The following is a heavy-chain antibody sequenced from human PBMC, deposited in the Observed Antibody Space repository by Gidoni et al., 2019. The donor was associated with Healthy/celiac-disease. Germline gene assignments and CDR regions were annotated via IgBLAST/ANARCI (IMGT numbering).Heavy chain of an antibody. Sequence: QVQLQESGPGLVKPSQTLSLTCTVSGASISSGDYSWSWIRQPPGKGLEWIGYIYYSGSTYYNPSLKSRVTISVDTSKNQFSLKLSSVTAADTAVYYCARDQIIKIHDSSGYYAFDIWGQGTMVTVSS. CDR1: GASISSGDYS. CDR2: IYYSGST. CDR3: ARDQIIKIHDSSGYYAFDI. J-gene: IGHJ3*02. V-gene: IGHV4-30-4*01. D-gene: IGHD3-22*01.